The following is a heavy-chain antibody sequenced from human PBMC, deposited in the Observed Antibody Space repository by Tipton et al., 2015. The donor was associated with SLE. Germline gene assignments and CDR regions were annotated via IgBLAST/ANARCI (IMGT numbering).Heavy chain of an antibody. CDR3: ARVRPNRNWFDP. CDR1: GGSISSSSYY. V-gene: IGHV4-39*07. Sequence: LRLSCTVSGGSISSSSYYWGWIRQPPGKGLEWIGSIYYSGSTNYNPSLKSRVTISVDTSKNQFSLKLSSVTAADTAVYYCARVRPNRNWFDPWGQGTLVTVSS. J-gene: IGHJ5*02. CDR2: IYYSGST. D-gene: IGHD1-14*01.